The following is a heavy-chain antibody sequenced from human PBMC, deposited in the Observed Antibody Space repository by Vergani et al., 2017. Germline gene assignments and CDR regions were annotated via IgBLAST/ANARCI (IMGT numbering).Heavy chain of an antibody. D-gene: IGHD3-10*01. V-gene: IGHV5-51*01. CDR1: GYSFTSYW. CDR3: ARLRFEWFGEQYYYYYGMDV. CDR2: IYPGDSDT. J-gene: IGHJ6*02. Sequence: EVQLVQSGAEVKKPGESLKISCKGSGYSFTSYWIGWVRQMPGKGLEWMGIIYPGDSDTRYSPDFQGQVTIAADKSISTAYLQWSSLKASDTAMYYCARLRFEWFGEQYYYYYGMDVWGQGTTVTVSS.